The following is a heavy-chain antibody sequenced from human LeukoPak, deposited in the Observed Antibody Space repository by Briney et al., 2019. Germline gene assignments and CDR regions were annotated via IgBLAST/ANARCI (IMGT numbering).Heavy chain of an antibody. CDR1: GYTFTGYY. CDR3: ARGIVATISNFADY. J-gene: IGHJ4*02. D-gene: IGHD5-12*01. Sequence: GASVKVSCKASGYTFTGYYMHWVRQAPGRGLEWMGWINPNSGGTNYAQKFQGRVTMTRDTSISTAYMELSRLRSDDTAVYYCARGIVATISNFADYWGQGTLVTVSS. V-gene: IGHV1-2*02. CDR2: INPNSGGT.